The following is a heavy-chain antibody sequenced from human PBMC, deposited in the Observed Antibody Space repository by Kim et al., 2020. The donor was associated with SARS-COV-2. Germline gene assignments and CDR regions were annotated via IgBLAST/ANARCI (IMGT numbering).Heavy chain of an antibody. CDR1: GFTFSSYS. D-gene: IGHD4-17*01. CDR2: IISSSSYI. CDR3: AIDPYGGVLFYYYYGMDV. V-gene: IGHV3-21*01. J-gene: IGHJ6*04. Sequence: GGSLRLSCAASGFTFSSYSMNWVRQAPGKGLEWVSSIISSSSYIFYADSVKGRFTISRDNAKNSLYLQMNSLRAEDTAVYYCAIDPYGGVLFYYYYGMDVWGEGTTVAVSS.